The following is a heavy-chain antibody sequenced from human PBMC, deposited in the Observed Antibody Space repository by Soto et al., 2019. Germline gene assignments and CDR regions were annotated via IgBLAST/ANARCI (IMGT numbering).Heavy chain of an antibody. CDR2: ISATGGGT. CDR3: AKDRRAGGNSAFYFDF. J-gene: IGHJ4*02. V-gene: IGHV3-23*01. CDR1: GFTFSSYA. D-gene: IGHD3-16*01. Sequence: GGSLRLSCAASGFTFSSYAMSWVRQAPGKGLEWVSLISATGGGTYYADSVKGRFTISRDNSHNTLYLQVHSLTAEDTAVYYCAKDRRAGGNSAFYFDFWGQEAQVTV.